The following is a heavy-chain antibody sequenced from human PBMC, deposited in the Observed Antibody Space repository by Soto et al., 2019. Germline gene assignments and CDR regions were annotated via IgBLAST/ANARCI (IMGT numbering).Heavy chain of an antibody. V-gene: IGHV2-5*02. CDR1: GFSLSTSGVG. Sequence: QITLKESGPTLVKPTQTLTLTCTFSGFSLSTSGVGVGWIRQPPGKALEWLALIYWDDDKRYSLSLKSRLTTTKEATNNQGVLTMTNMDPVDTATYYCAHSPRDTANAPLDYWGQGTLVTVS. D-gene: IGHD5-18*01. J-gene: IGHJ4*02. CDR3: AHSPRDTANAPLDY. CDR2: IYWDDDK.